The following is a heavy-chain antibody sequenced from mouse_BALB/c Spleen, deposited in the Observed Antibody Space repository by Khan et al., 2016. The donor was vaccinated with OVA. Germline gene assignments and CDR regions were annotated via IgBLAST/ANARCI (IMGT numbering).Heavy chain of an antibody. Sequence: EVELVESGGGLVQPGGSRKLSCAASGFTFSGFGMHWVRQTPEKGLEWVAYMSSGSSTIYYADTVKGRFTISRDNSKNTLFLHMTSLRSEDTAMYYCARRRIFDGYYGGAMDYWGQGTSVTVSS. CDR2: MSSGSSTI. V-gene: IGHV5-17*02. CDR3: ARRRIFDGYYGGAMDY. D-gene: IGHD2-3*01. J-gene: IGHJ4*01. CDR1: GFTFSGFG.